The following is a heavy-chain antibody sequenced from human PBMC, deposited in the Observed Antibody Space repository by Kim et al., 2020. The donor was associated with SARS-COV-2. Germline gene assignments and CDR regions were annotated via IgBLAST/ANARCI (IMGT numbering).Heavy chain of an antibody. CDR3: ASPITMVRGVIPDRYYYYGMDV. D-gene: IGHD3-10*01. Sequence: SVKVSCKASGGTFSSYAISWVRQAPGQGLEWMGGIIPIFGTANYAQKFQGRVTITADESTSTAYMELSSLRSEDTAVYYCASPITMVRGVIPDRYYYYGMDVWGQGTTVTVSS. J-gene: IGHJ6*02. V-gene: IGHV1-69*13. CDR1: GGTFSSYA. CDR2: IIPIFGTA.